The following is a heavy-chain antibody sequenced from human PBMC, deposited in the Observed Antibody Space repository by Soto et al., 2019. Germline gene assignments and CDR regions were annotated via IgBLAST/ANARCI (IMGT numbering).Heavy chain of an antibody. V-gene: IGHV3-23*01. CDR2: LSDSGISI. CDR1: GFNFSRHA. D-gene: IGHD6-13*01. CDR3: AKVSSSWYAGFFDL. J-gene: IGHJ4*02. Sequence: EVQLFESGGGLVQPGGSLRLSCTASGFNFSRHAMTWVRQAPGKGREWVSGLSDSGISIYYADSVKGRFTISRANSKNTRYLQIHTLRADDTAVYYCAKVSSSWYAGFFDLCGQGNLGIVSS.